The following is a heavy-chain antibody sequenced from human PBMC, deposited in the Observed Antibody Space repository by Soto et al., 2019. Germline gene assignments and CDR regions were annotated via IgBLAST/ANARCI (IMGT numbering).Heavy chain of an antibody. CDR1: GDTFSSYD. CDR2: IIPMFGTA. J-gene: IGHJ6*02. Sequence: QVQLVQSGAEVKKPGSSVKVSCKASGDTFSSYDVSWVRRAPGQGLEWMGGIIPMFGTAKSAQNFQGRVTITADESMSTIYMELSSLRSEDTAVYYCARGRPLRNSYDDGMAVWGQGTTVTVSS. D-gene: IGHD3-16*01. V-gene: IGHV1-69*01. CDR3: ARGRPLRNSYDDGMAV.